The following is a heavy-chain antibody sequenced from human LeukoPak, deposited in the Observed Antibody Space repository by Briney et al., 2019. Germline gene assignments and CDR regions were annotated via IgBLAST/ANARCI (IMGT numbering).Heavy chain of an antibody. V-gene: IGHV3-21*01. D-gene: IGHD6-6*01. J-gene: IGHJ4*02. CDR2: ISSSSGYI. CDR1: GFTFSNYG. CDR3: ARGVAARAIDY. Sequence: PGGSLRLSCAASGFTFSNYGMNWVRQAPGKGLEWVSFISSSSGYIYYADSVKGRFTISRDNAKTSLFLQMNSLRAEDTAVYYCARGVAARAIDYWGQGTLVTASS.